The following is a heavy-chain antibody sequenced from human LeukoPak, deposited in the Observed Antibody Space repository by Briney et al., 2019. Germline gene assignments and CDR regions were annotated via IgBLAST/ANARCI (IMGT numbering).Heavy chain of an antibody. D-gene: IGHD5-18*01. CDR3: ARDRHTAMVYYYYYMDV. CDR1: GGSISSGGYY. CDR2: ISPSSHYI. V-gene: IGHV3-21*04. Sequence: ETLSLTCTVSGGSISSGGYYWSWIRQPPGKGLEWVSSISPSSHYIYYADSVRGQFTISRDNARNSLYLQMNSLRDEDTAVYYCARDRHTAMVYYYYYMDVWGTGTTVTVSS. J-gene: IGHJ6*03.